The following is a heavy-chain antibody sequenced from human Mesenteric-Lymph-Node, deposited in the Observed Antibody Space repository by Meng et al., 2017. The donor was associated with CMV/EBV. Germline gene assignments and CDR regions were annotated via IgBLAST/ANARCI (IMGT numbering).Heavy chain of an antibody. CDR1: GFTFSNYT. J-gene: IGHJ4*02. V-gene: IGHV3-23*01. Sequence: GESLKISCVASGFTFSNYTMCWVRQVPGKGLEWVSGTSGNSGSTYYADSVKGRFTISRDNAKNTLFLEMNSLRGEDTAVYYCAKDRDHQLMSYLDHWGQGTLVTVSS. CDR2: TSGNSGST. CDR3: AKDRDHQLMSYLDH. D-gene: IGHD2-2*01.